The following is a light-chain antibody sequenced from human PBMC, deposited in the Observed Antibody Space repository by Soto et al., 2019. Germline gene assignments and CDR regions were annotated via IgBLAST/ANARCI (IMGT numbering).Light chain of an antibody. CDR2: GAS. J-gene: IGKJ1*01. CDR1: QTIDAN. Sequence: ERVMTQSPGTLSVSPGEKAELSCRASQTIDANLAWYQQKPGQAPRLLIFGASTRATGIPARFSGSGSGTEFSLTITSLQSEDFALYYCQQYYNRPPWTFGQGTKVDIK. CDR3: QQYYNRPPWT. V-gene: IGKV3-15*01.